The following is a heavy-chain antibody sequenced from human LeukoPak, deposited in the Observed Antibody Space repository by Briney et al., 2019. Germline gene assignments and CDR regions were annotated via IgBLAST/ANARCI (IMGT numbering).Heavy chain of an antibody. V-gene: IGHV3-23*01. CDR3: AKDMSVLITMIGYQGSHANDY. Sequence: PGGSLRLSCAASGFTFSSYAMSWVRQAPGKGLEWVSAISGSGGSTYYADSVKGRFTISRDNSKNTLYLQMNSLRAEDTAVYYCAKDMSVLITMIGYQGSHANDYWGQGTLVTVSS. CDR2: ISGSGGST. J-gene: IGHJ4*02. D-gene: IGHD3-22*01. CDR1: GFTFSSYA.